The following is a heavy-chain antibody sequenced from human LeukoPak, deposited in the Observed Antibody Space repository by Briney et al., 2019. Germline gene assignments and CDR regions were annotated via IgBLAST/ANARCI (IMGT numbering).Heavy chain of an antibody. Sequence: SVKVSCTASGGTFISYVISWVRQAPGQGREWMGGIIPIFGTASYAQKFQGRVTMTRDTSTSTVYMELSRLRSEDTAVHYCARVAGSYYNGYFDYWGQGTLVTVSS. J-gene: IGHJ4*02. V-gene: IGHV1-69*05. D-gene: IGHD3-10*01. CDR2: IIPIFGTA. CDR1: GGTFISYV. CDR3: ARVAGSYYNGYFDY.